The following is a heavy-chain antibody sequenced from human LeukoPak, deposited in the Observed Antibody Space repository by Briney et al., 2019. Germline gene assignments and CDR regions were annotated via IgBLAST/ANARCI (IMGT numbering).Heavy chain of an antibody. D-gene: IGHD6-13*01. CDR1: GFTFSNYA. V-gene: IGHV3-30-3*01. CDR2: ISYDGSNK. Sequence: GGSLRLSCAASGFTFSNYAMHWVRQAPGKGLEWVAVISYDGSNKYYADSVKGRFTISRDNSKNTLYLQMNSLRAEDTAVYYCARGRLGHSRSKLFDYWGQGTLVTVSS. J-gene: IGHJ4*02. CDR3: ARGRLGHSRSKLFDY.